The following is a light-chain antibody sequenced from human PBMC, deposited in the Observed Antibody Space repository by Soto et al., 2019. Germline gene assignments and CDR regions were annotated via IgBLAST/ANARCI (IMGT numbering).Light chain of an antibody. V-gene: IGKV3-15*01. CDR3: QQYNNWHPWT. CDR2: GPS. J-gene: IGKJ1*01. Sequence: EIVMTQSPATLSVSPGERATLSCRASQSVANNLAWYQQKPGQAPRLLIYGPSTRATGIPARFSGSGSGTEFTLTISSLQSEDFAVYYCQQYNNWHPWTFGQGTKVEIK. CDR1: QSVANN.